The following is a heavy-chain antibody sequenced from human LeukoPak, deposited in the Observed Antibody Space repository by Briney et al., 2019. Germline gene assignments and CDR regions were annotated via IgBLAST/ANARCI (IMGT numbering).Heavy chain of an antibody. J-gene: IGHJ4*02. D-gene: IGHD2-21*02. CDR1: GGTFSSYA. V-gene: IGHV1-69*13. CDR3: ARGVLAYCGGDCYSYYFGY. Sequence: ASVKVSCKASGGTFSSYAISWVRQAPGQGLEWMGGIIPIFGTANYAQKFQGRVTITADESTSTAYMELSSLRSEDTAVYYCARGVLAYCGGDCYSYYFGYWGQGTLVTVSS. CDR2: IIPIFGTA.